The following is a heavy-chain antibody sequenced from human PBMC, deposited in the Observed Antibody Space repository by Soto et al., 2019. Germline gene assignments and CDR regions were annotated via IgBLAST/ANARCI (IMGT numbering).Heavy chain of an antibody. J-gene: IGHJ3*02. CDR3: ARDGGYYDSSGFAALDI. CDR1: GGTFSSYA. V-gene: IGHV1-69*13. D-gene: IGHD3-22*01. CDR2: IIPIFGTA. Sequence: SVKVSCKASGGTFSSYAISWVRQAPGQGLEWMGGIIPIFGTANYAQKFQGRVTITADESTSTAYMELSSLRSEDTAVYYCARDGGYYDSSGFAALDIWGQGTMVTVSS.